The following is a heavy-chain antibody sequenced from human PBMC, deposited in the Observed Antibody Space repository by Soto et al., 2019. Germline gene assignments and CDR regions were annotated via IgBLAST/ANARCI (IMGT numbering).Heavy chain of an antibody. D-gene: IGHD2-15*01. Sequence: ASVKVSCKASGYTFTSYGISWVRQAPGQGLEWMGWISAYNGNTNYAQKLQGRVTMTTDTSTSTAYMELRSLRSDDTAVYYCARDHYCSGGSCYFRWFDPWGQGTLVTVSS. CDR2: ISAYNGNT. CDR3: ARDHYCSGGSCYFRWFDP. J-gene: IGHJ5*02. CDR1: GYTFTSYG. V-gene: IGHV1-18*01.